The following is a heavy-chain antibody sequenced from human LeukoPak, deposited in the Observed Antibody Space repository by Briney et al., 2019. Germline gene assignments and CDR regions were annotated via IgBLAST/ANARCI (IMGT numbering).Heavy chain of an antibody. CDR3: ASSCSGGSCYGGALLGAFDI. CDR1: GGSISSGDYY. D-gene: IGHD2-15*01. CDR2: MYDSWST. J-gene: IGHJ3*02. V-gene: IGHV4-30-4*08. Sequence: PSQTLSLTCTVSGGSISSGDYYWSGIRQPPGKGLEWVGYMYDSWSTYYNPSLKRRVTISVDTSKNQFSLKLSSLTAADTAAYYSASSCSGGSCYGGALLGAFDIWGQGTMVTVSS.